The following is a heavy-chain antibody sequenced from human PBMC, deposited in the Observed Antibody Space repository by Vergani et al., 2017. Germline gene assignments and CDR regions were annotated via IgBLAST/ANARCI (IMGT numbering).Heavy chain of an antibody. D-gene: IGHD4-23*01. V-gene: IGHV3-13*01. J-gene: IGHJ4*02. CDR2: IGTAGDT. CDR3: ARAVSTTVGDPPGY. Sequence: EVQLVESGGGLVQPGGSLRLSCAASGFTFSSYDMHWVRQATGKGLEWVSAIGTAGDTYYPGSVKGRFTISRENAKNSLYLQMNSLRAGDTAIYYCARAVSTTVGDPPGYRGQGTLVTVSS. CDR1: GFTFSSYD.